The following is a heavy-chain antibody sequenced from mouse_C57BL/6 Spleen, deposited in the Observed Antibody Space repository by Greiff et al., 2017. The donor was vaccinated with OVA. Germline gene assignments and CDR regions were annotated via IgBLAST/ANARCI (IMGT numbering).Heavy chain of an antibody. Sequence: QVQLQQSGPGLVQPSQSLSITCTVSGFSLTSYGVHWVRQSPGKGLEWLGVIWRGGSTDYNAAFMSRLSITKDNSKSQVFFKMNSLQADDTAIYYCAKETDYYGSSYDAMDYWGQGTSVTVSS. CDR3: AKETDYYGSSYDAMDY. J-gene: IGHJ4*01. CDR2: IWRGGST. V-gene: IGHV2-5*01. D-gene: IGHD1-1*01. CDR1: GFSLTSYG.